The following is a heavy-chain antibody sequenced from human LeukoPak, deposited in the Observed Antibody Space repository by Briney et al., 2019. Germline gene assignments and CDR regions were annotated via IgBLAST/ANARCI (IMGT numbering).Heavy chain of an antibody. J-gene: IGHJ4*02. D-gene: IGHD3-3*01. CDR1: GFTFSSYD. CDR2: ISSRSTSI. V-gene: IGHV3-21*01. Sequence: GGSLRLSCAASGFTFSSYDMSWVRQAPGKGLEWVSSISSRSTSIYYADSVKGRFTISRDNAKSSLYLQMNSLRAEDTAVYWCARDYIAYDPLDYWGQGTLVTVSS. CDR3: ARDYIAYDPLDY.